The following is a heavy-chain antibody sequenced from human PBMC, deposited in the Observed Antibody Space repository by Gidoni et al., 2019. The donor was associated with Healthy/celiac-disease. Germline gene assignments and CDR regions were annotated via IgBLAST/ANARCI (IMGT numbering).Heavy chain of an antibody. J-gene: IGHJ4*02. CDR2: MSGSGGST. V-gene: IGHV3-23*04. D-gene: IGHD1-26*01. CDR3: AKVAVVWELLSYFDY. Sequence: EVQLVESGGGLVQPGGSLILSCAASGFTFRSYAMSWVRQAPGKGLEWVSAMSGSGGSTYYEDSVKGRFTISRDNSKNTLYLQMNSLRAEDTAVYYCAKVAVVWELLSYFDYWGQGTLVTVSS. CDR1: GFTFRSYA.